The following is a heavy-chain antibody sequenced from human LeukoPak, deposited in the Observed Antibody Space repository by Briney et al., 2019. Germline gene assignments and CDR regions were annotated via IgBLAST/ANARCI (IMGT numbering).Heavy chain of an antibody. V-gene: IGHV4-34*01. J-gene: IGHJ4*02. Sequence: PSETLSLTCAVYGGSFSGYYWSWIRQPPGKGLEWIGEINHSGSTNYNPSLKSRVTISVDTSKNQFSLKLSSVTAADTAVYYCARSRGAQYRGYSYGAFDYWGQGTLVTVSS. D-gene: IGHD5-18*01. CDR3: ARSRGAQYRGYSYGAFDY. CDR1: GGSFSGYY. CDR2: INHSGST.